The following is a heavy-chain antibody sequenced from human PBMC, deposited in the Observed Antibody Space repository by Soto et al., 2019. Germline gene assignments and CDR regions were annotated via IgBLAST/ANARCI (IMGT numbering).Heavy chain of an antibody. Sequence: QVQLVESGGGLVKPGGSLRLSRAASGFTFSDYYMSWIRQAPGKGLEWVSYISSSGSTIYYADSVKGRFTISRDNAKNSLYLQMNSLRAEDTAVYYCARAIVPAASYYYYMDVWGKGTTVTVSS. CDR2: ISSSGSTI. D-gene: IGHD2-2*01. CDR3: ARAIVPAASYYYYMDV. CDR1: GFTFSDYY. V-gene: IGHV3-11*01. J-gene: IGHJ6*03.